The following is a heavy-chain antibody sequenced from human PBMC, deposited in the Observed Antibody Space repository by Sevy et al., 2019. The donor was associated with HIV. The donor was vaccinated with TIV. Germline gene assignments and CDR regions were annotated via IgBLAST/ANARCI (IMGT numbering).Heavy chain of an antibody. CDR3: VRFPPTVTTGNYYYYGMDV. J-gene: IGHJ6*02. D-gene: IGHD4-17*01. CDR2: IYPGDFDI. Sequence: GESLKISCKGSGYSFSSHWIGWVRQMPGRGLEWMGIIYPGDFDIRYSPSFQGQVTLSAATSIDTAYLQWSSLKASDTAVYYCVRFPPTVTTGNYYYYGMDVWGQGTTVTVSS. CDR1: GYSFSSHW. V-gene: IGHV5-51*01.